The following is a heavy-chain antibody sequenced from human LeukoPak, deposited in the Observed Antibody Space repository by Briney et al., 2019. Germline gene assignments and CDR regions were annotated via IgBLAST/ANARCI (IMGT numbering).Heavy chain of an antibody. V-gene: IGHV1-24*01. J-gene: IGHJ4*02. Sequence: ASVKVSCKVSGYTLTELSMHWVRQAPGKGLEWMGGFDPEDGGTIYAQKFQGRVTMTEDTSTDTAYMELSSLRSEDTAVYYRATMRGGLGLYYFDYWGQGTLVTVSS. D-gene: IGHD3-16*01. CDR1: GYTLTELS. CDR2: FDPEDGGT. CDR3: ATMRGGLGLYYFDY.